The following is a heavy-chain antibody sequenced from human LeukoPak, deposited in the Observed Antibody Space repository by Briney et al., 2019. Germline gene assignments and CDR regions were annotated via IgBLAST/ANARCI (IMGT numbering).Heavy chain of an antibody. D-gene: IGHD3-22*01. J-gene: IGHJ5*02. CDR1: GYTLTELS. CDR2: FDPEDGET. CDR3: ATATPSPYYDSSGPSVWFDP. Sequence: ASVKVSCTVSGYTLTELSMHWVRQAPGKGLEWMGGFDPEDGETIYAQKFQGRVTMTEDTSTDTAYMQLSSLRSEDTAVYYCATATPSPYYDSSGPSVWFDPWGQGTLVTVSS. V-gene: IGHV1-24*01.